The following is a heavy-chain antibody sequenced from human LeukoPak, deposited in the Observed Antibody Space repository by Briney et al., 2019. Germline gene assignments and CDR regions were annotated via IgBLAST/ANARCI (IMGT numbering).Heavy chain of an antibody. D-gene: IGHD3-3*01. J-gene: IGHJ6*02. V-gene: IGHV1-69*01. CDR2: IIPIFGTA. CDR3: ATKGRFLEWLPAADYYYGMDV. Sequence: SVKVSCKASGGTFSSYAISWVRQAPGQGLEWMGGIIPIFGTANYAQKFQGRVTITADESTSTAYMELSSLRSEDTAVYYCATKGRFLEWLPAADYYYGMDVWGQGTTVTVSS. CDR1: GGTFSSYA.